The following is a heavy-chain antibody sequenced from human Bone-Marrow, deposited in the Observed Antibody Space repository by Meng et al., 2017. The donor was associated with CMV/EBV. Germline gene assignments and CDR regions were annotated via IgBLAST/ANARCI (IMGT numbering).Heavy chain of an antibody. CDR3: ARDGTGWSRDH. V-gene: IGHV3-21*01. Sequence: GESLKISCAASGSSLSGSSMSWLRQAPGKGLVWVSTIGNGGHTYYADSVKGRFTVSRDDAENEVYLHMSSLRVEDTAVYFCARDGTGWSRDHWGQGALVTVSS. CDR2: IGNGGHT. D-gene: IGHD6-19*01. J-gene: IGHJ4*02. CDR1: GSSLSGSS.